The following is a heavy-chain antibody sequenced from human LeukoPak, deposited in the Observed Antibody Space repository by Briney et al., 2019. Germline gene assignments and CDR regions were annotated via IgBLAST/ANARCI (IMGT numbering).Heavy chain of an antibody. Sequence: SETLSLTCAVYGGSFSGYYWSWIRQPPGKGLEWIGEINHSGSTNYNPSLKSRVPISVDTSKNQFSLKLSSVTAADTAVYYCARGRGGYSYGLFDYWGQGTLVTVSS. CDR1: GGSFSGYY. V-gene: IGHV4-34*01. D-gene: IGHD5-18*01. CDR3: ARGRGGYSYGLFDY. CDR2: INHSGST. J-gene: IGHJ4*02.